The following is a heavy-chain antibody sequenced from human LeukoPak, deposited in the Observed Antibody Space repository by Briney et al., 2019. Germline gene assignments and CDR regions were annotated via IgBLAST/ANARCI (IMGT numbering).Heavy chain of an antibody. CDR3: VKGAPFDY. CDR2: ISGDGSST. D-gene: IGHD4/OR15-4a*01. Sequence: PGGSLRLSCAASGFTFSDQWMHWVRQGPEKGLVWVSRISGDGSSTAYADFVKGRFTISRDNARNTLSLQMNSLRIEDTAIYYCVKGAPFDYWGQGTLVAASS. CDR1: GFTFSDQW. V-gene: IGHV3-74*03. J-gene: IGHJ4*02.